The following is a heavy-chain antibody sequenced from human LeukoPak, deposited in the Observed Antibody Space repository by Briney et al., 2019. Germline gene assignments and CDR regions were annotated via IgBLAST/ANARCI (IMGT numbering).Heavy chain of an antibody. CDR1: GYTFTSYY. V-gene: IGHV1-46*01. Sequence: ASVKVSCKASGYTFTSYYMHWVRQAPGQGLEWMGIINPSGGSTSYAQKFQGRDTMTRDTSTSTVYMELSSLRSEDTAVYYCAGDQNYDFWSGYYHQPNYGMDVWDQGTTVTVSS. J-gene: IGHJ6*02. CDR2: INPSGGST. CDR3: AGDQNYDFWSGYYHQPNYGMDV. D-gene: IGHD3-3*01.